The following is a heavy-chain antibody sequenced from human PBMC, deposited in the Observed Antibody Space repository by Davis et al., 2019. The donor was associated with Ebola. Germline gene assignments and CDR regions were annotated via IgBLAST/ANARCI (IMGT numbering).Heavy chain of an antibody. CDR3: ARDHYCISTSCYLYYYYGMDV. Sequence: GESLKISCAASGFTFSSYWMHWVRQAPGKGLVWVSRINSDGSSTSYADSVNGRFTISRDNAKNTLYLQMNSLRAEDTAVYYCARDHYCISTSCYLYYYYGMDVWGQGTTVTVSS. V-gene: IGHV3-74*01. J-gene: IGHJ6*02. CDR2: INSDGSST. D-gene: IGHD2-2*01. CDR1: GFTFSSYW.